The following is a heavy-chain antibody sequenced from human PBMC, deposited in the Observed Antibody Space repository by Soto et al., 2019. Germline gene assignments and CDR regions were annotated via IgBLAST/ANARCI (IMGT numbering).Heavy chain of an antibody. CDR2: ISGSGGST. Sequence: EVQLLESGGGLVQPGGSLRLSCAASGFTFSSYAMSWVRQAPGKGLEWVSAISGSGGSTYYADSVKGRFTISRDNSKNTLYLQMNSLRAEDTAVYYCAKDHPITMIVVVHNQHWGQGTLVTVSS. D-gene: IGHD3-22*01. CDR3: AKDHPITMIVVVHNQH. CDR1: GFTFSSYA. J-gene: IGHJ1*01. V-gene: IGHV3-23*01.